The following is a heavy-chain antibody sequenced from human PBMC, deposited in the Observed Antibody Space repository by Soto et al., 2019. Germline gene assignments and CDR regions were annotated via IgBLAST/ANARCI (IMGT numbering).Heavy chain of an antibody. CDR1: GGSISSGDYY. CDR3: ARGTTYSWFDP. CDR2: IYYSGGT. V-gene: IGHV4-30-4*01. D-gene: IGHD1-26*01. J-gene: IGHJ5*02. Sequence: PSETLSLTCTVSGGSISSGDYYWSWIRQPPGKGPEWIGYIYYSGGTYYNPSLKSRVTISVDTSKNQFSLKLSSVTAADTAVYYCARGTTYSWFDPWGQGTLVTVSS.